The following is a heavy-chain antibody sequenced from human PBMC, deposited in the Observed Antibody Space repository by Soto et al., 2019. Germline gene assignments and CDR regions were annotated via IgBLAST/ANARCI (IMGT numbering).Heavy chain of an antibody. CDR2: IYYSGST. CDR1: GGSISSSSYY. V-gene: IGHV4-39*01. J-gene: IGHJ5*02. D-gene: IGHD3-16*02. CDR3: ARQRLRLGELSS. Sequence: QLQLQESGPGLVKPSETLSLTCTVSGGSISSSSYYWGWIRQPPGKGLEWIGSIYYSGSTYYNPSLKSRVTISVDTSKNQFSLKLSSVTAADTAVYYCARQRLRLGELSSWGQGTLVTVSS.